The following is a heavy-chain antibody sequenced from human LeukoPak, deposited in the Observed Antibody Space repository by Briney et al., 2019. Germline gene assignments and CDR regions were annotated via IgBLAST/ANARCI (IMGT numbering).Heavy chain of an antibody. J-gene: IGHJ6*03. CDR3: ARGEAAGSPMDYMDV. D-gene: IGHD2-15*01. CDR2: IHHSGTT. V-gene: IGHV4-34*01. CDR1: GGSFSGHY. Sequence: SETLSLTCAVYGGSFSGHYWSWIRQPPGKGLEWIGEIHHSGTTNYNPSLKSRVTMSVDTSKNQFSLKLSSVTAADTALYYCARGEAAGSPMDYMDVWDTGAAVTVSS.